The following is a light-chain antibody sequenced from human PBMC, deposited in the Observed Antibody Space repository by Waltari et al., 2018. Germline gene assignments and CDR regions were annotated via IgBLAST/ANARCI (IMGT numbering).Light chain of an antibody. J-gene: IGLJ2*01. CDR3: QAWDNSTVV. Sequence: YELTQPPSVSVSPGQPASIPCSRGQLGEKHASWYQQQPGQSPVMVIYQDDKRPSGIPERFSGSNSGDTATLTIGGTQATDEADYFCQAWDNSTVVFGGGTKLTVL. CDR1: QLGEKH. V-gene: IGLV3-1*01. CDR2: QDD.